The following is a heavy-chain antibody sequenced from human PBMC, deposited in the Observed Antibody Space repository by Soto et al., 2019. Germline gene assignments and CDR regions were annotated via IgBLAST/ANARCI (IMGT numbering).Heavy chain of an antibody. D-gene: IGHD3-22*01. J-gene: IGHJ4*03. CDR1: GFTFSSYA. CDR3: ARDVMDSSGYYYPFDY. V-gene: IGHV3-30-3*01. Sequence: GGSLRLSCAASGFTFSSYAMHWVRQAPGKGLEWVAVISYDGSNKYYADSVKGRFTISRDNSKNTLYLQMNSLRAEDTAVYYCARDVMDSSGYYYPFDYWGQGTMVTSPQ. CDR2: ISYDGSNK.